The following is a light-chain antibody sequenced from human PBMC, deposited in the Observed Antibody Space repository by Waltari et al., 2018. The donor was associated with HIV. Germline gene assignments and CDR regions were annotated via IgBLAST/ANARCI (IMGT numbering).Light chain of an antibody. CDR1: QSVGSS. J-gene: IGKJ4*01. CDR3: QQFGHSFT. V-gene: IGKV3-20*01. CDR2: TTS. Sequence: ESVLTQSPGTLSLSPGKRATLSCRASQSVGSSLAWYRQKPGQAPKILIYTTSFRATGIPDRFSGSGSGTDFTLTINRLEPEDSAVYYCQQFGHSFTFGGGTKLEIK.